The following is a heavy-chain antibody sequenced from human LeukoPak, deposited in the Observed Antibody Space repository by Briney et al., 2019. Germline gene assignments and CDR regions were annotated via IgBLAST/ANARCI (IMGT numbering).Heavy chain of an antibody. CDR3: ASTNPSDWFDP. V-gene: IGHV4-61*02. J-gene: IGHJ5*02. CDR1: GGSISSGSYY. Sequence: SETLSLTCTVSGGSISSGSYYWSWIRQPAGKGLEWIGRIYTSGSTNYNPSLKSRVTISVDTSKNQFSLKLSSVTAADTAVYYCASTNPSDWFDPWGQGTLVTVSS. D-gene: IGHD2-2*01. CDR2: IYTSGST.